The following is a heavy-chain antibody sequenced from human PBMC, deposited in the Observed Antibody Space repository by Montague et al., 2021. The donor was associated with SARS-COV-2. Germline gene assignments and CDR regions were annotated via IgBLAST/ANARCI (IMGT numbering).Heavy chain of an antibody. J-gene: IGHJ3*02. CDR1: GGSISSYY. CDR2: IYYSGST. V-gene: IGHV4-59*01. CDR3: ARVSDFWSGYYTAVGAFDI. D-gene: IGHD3-3*01. Sequence: SETLSLTCTVSGGSISSYYWSWIRQPLGKELEWIGYIYYSGSTNYNPSLKSRVTISVDTSKNQFSLKLSSVTAADTAVYYCARVSDFWSGYYTAVGAFDIWGQGTMVTVSS.